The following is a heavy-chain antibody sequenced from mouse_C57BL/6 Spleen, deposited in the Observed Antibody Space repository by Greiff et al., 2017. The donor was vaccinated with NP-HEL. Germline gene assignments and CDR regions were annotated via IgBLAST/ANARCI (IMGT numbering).Heavy chain of an antibody. Sequence: VQLQQPGAELVMPGSSVKLSCKASGYTFTSYWMDWVKQRPGQGLEWIGNIYPSDSETHYNQKFKDKATLTVDKSSSTAYMQLSSLTSEDSAVYYCAREGLRYAMDYWGQGTSVTVSS. CDR1: GYTFTSYW. J-gene: IGHJ4*01. V-gene: IGHV1-61*01. CDR2: IYPSDSET. D-gene: IGHD3-3*01. CDR3: AREGLRYAMDY.